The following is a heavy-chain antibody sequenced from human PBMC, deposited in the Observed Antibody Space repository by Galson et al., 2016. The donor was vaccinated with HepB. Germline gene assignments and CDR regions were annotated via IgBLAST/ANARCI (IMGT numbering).Heavy chain of an antibody. CDR3: AHRRRSLNWYFFDS. CDR2: IYWDDEK. J-gene: IGHJ4*02. Sequence: PALVKPPQTLTLTCTFSGFSLTTNGESVGWIRQPPGKGLEWLALIYWDDEKRYSPSLHGRLTVTKDTSKNEVVLTLTNMDPVDTGTYFCAHRRRSLNWYFFDSWGQGALVTVSS. CDR1: GFSLTTNGES. V-gene: IGHV2-5*02.